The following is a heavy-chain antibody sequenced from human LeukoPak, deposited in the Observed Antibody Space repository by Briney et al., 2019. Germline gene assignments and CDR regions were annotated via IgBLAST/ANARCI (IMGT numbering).Heavy chain of an antibody. CDR2: IRFDGTSE. V-gene: IGHV3-30*02. J-gene: IGHJ6*03. CDR3: AKTSLSDPSGHYYYMDV. CDR1: GFTFSSYA. Sequence: GGSLRLSCAASGFTFSSYAMSWVRQAPGKGLEWVAFIRFDGTSEFYADSVKARFTISRDNSQNTVSLQLNNLRIEDTAPYYCAKTSLSDPSGHYYYMDVWGKGTTVTVSS. D-gene: IGHD3-3*01.